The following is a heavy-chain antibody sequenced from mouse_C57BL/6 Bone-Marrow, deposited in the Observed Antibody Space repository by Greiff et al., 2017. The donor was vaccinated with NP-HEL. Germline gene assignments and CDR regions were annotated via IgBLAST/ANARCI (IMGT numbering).Heavy chain of an antibody. V-gene: IGHV5-6*01. CDR1: GFTFSSYG. CDR2: ISSGGSYT. Sequence: EVMLVESGGDLVKPGGSLKLSCAASGFTFSSYGMSWVRQTPDKRLEWVATISSGGSYTYYPDSVKGRFTISRDNAKNTLFLQMTSLRSEDTAMYYCARLTTVVASYYYAMDYWGQGTSVTVSS. CDR3: ARLTTVVASYYYAMDY. D-gene: IGHD1-1*01. J-gene: IGHJ4*01.